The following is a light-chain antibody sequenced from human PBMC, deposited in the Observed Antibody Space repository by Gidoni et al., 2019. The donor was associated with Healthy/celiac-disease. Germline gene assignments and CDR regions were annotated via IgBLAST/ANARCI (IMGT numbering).Light chain of an antibody. CDR1: QSVSSY. Sequence: EVVLSPSSATMSLSPGERATIPCRTSQSVSSYLAKYQQKPGQPPKLLIYDASNRATGIPASFGGSGSGTDFTLTISSLGPEDFAVYYCQQRSNWPPFTFGQGTRLEIK. CDR3: QQRSNWPPFT. J-gene: IGKJ5*01. V-gene: IGKV3-11*01. CDR2: DAS.